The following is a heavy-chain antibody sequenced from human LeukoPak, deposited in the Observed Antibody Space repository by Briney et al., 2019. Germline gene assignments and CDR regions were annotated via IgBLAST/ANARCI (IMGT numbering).Heavy chain of an antibody. CDR2: ISSSGSTI. Sequence: PGGSLRLSCAASGFTFSSYEMNWVRQAPGNGLEGVSYISSSGSTIYYADSVKGRFTISRDNAKNSPYLQMNSLRAEDTAVYYCARSLWFGEVYRNYFDYWGQGTLVTVSS. CDR1: GFTFSSYE. CDR3: ARSLWFGEVYRNYFDY. V-gene: IGHV3-48*03. D-gene: IGHD3-10*01. J-gene: IGHJ4*02.